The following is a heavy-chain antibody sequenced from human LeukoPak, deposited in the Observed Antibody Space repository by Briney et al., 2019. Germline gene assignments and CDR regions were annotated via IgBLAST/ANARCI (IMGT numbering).Heavy chain of an antibody. Sequence: GGSLRLSCAASGFTFSSYSMNWVRQAPGKGLEWVSSISSSSNYIYYADSVMGRFTISRDNAKNSLYLQMNSLRAEDTAVYYCARPVWSGELFYYGMDVWGKGTTVTVSS. D-gene: IGHD3-10*01. J-gene: IGHJ6*04. CDR3: ARPVWSGELFYYGMDV. V-gene: IGHV3-21*01. CDR2: ISSSSNYI. CDR1: GFTFSSYS.